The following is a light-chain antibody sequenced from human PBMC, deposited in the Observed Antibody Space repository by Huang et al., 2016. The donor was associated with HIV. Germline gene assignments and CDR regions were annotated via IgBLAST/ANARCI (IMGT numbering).Light chain of an antibody. CDR1: QSVSSN. Sequence: EIVMTQSPATLSVSPGERATLSCRASQSVSSNLAWYQQKAGQTPRLLIYGASTRATGIPARFSGSGSATEFTLTISGPQSEDSAIYYCQQYKDWPPVTFGGGTKVEIK. J-gene: IGKJ4*01. CDR2: GAS. CDR3: QQYKDWPPVT. V-gene: IGKV3-15*01.